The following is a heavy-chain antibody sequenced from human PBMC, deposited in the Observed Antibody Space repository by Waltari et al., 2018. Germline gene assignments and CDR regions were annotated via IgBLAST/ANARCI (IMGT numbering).Heavy chain of an antibody. D-gene: IGHD2-2*01. J-gene: IGHJ4*02. V-gene: IGHV4-39*07. Sequence: QLQLQESGPGLVKPSETLSLTCTVSGGSISSSSYYWGWIRQPPGKGLEWIGSIDYSWSTYYNPSLKSRVTISVDPSKNQFSLKLSSVTAADTAVYYCASPGYCSSTSCYGFDYWGQGTLVTVSS. CDR1: GGSISSSSYY. CDR2: IDYSWST. CDR3: ASPGYCSSTSCYGFDY.